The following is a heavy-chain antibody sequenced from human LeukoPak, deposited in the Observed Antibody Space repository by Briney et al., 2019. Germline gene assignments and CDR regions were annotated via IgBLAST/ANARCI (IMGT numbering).Heavy chain of an antibody. D-gene: IGHD3-22*01. CDR3: AKDTATMTHDAFDI. CDR2: IRYDGSNK. Sequence: GGSLRLSCAASGFTFSSHGMHWVRQAPGKGLEWVAFIRYDGSNKYYADSVKGRFTISRDNSKNTLYLQMNSLRAEDTAVYYCAKDTATMTHDAFDIWGQGTMVTVSS. V-gene: IGHV3-30*02. J-gene: IGHJ3*02. CDR1: GFTFSSHG.